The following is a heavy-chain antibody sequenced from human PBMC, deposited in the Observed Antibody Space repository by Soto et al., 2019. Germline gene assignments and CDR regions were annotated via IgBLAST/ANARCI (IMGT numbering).Heavy chain of an antibody. V-gene: IGHV3-30*18. CDR3: AKARVRIAGADSFDH. Sequence: GGSLRLSCVASGFTFSTSVMHWVRQPPGKGLEWVALISNDGDEKYYGDSVEGRFSISRDNSKNTLYLQMSRPRAEDTAVYFRAKARVRIAGADSFDHWGRGTLGTVSS. J-gene: IGHJ4*02. CDR1: GFTFSTSV. CDR2: ISNDGDEK. D-gene: IGHD1-26*01.